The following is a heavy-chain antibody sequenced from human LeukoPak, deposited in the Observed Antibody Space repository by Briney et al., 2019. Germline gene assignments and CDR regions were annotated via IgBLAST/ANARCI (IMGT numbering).Heavy chain of an antibody. CDR3: VKVRDYWYFDL. J-gene: IGHJ2*01. CDR1: GFTFNNYA. Sequence: PGGSLTLSCSASGFTFNNYAMHWVRQAPGKGLEYVSGINNNGGSTQYADSVKGRFTISSDDSKNTLYLQMNSLRVEDTAVYYCVKVRDYWYFDLWGRGTLVTVSS. CDR2: INNNGGST. V-gene: IGHV3-64*04.